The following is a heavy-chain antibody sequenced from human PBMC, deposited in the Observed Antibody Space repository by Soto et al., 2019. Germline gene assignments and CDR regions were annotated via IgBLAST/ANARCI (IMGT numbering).Heavy chain of an antibody. J-gene: IGHJ5*02. CDR2: IIPIFGTA. Sequence: QVQLVQSGAEVKKPGSSVKVSCKASGGTFSSYAISWVRQAPGQGLEWMGEIIPIFGTANYAQKFQGRVTITGXXSXSXXYMELSSLRSEATAGYYCARDRGPSSGYYPYWFDPWGQGTLVTVSS. CDR1: GGTFSSYA. V-gene: IGHV1-69*12. CDR3: ARDRGPSSGYYPYWFDP. D-gene: IGHD3-22*01.